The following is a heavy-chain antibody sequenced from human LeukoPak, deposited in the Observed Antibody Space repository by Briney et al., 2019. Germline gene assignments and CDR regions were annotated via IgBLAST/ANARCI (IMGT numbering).Heavy chain of an antibody. D-gene: IGHD6-13*01. CDR1: GFTFSSYG. J-gene: IGHJ4*02. CDR2: ISYDGSNK. V-gene: IGHV3-30*18. CDR3: AKDGKRQQLVPGEIDY. Sequence: PGGSLRLSCAASGFTFSSYGMHWVRQAPGKGLEWVAVISYDGSNKYYADSVKGRFTISRDNSKNTLYLQMNSLRAEETAVYYCAKDGKRQQLVPGEIDYWGQGTLVTVSS.